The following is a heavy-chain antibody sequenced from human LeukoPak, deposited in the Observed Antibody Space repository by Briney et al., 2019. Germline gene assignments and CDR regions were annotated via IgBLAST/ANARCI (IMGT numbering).Heavy chain of an antibody. D-gene: IGHD5-24*01. CDR1: GFTFNSYW. J-gene: IGHJ6*02. CDR3: ATGSEMATGYYYGMDV. V-gene: IGHV3-7*01. Sequence: GGSLRLSCAASGFTFNSYWMAWVRQAPGKGLEWVANIKQDGNKKYYVDSVKGRFTISRDNAKNSLYLQMNSLRVEDTAVYYCATGSEMATGYYYGMDVWGQGTTVTVSS. CDR2: IKQDGNKK.